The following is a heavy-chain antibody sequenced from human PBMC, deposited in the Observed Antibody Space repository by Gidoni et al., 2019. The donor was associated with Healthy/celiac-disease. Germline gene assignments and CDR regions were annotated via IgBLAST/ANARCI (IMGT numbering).Heavy chain of an antibody. J-gene: IGHJ3*02. Sequence: QVQLQESGPGLVKPSETLSLTCTVSGYSISSGYYWGWIRLPPGKGLEWIGSIYHSGSTYYNPSLKSRVTISVDTSKNQFSLKLSSVTAADTAVYYCARERVSEDAFDIWGQGTMVTVSS. CDR2: IYHSGST. V-gene: IGHV4-38-2*02. CDR1: GYSISSGYY. CDR3: ARERVSEDAFDI.